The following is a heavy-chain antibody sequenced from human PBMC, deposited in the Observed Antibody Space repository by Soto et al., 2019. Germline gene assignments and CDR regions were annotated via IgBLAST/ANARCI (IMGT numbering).Heavy chain of an antibody. CDR1: GFTFSSYS. J-gene: IGHJ3*02. CDR3: ARDSGSFGGVRDAFDI. CDR2: ISSSSSYI. V-gene: IGHV3-21*01. Sequence: GGSLRLSCAASGFTFSSYSMNWVRQAPGKGLEWVPSISSSSSYIYYADSVKGRFTISRDNAKNSLYLQMNSLRAEDTAVYYCARDSGSFGGVRDAFDIWGQGTMVTVSS. D-gene: IGHD3-10*01.